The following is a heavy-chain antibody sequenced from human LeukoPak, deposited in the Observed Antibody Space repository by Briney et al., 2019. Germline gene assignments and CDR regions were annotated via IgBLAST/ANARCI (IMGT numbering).Heavy chain of an antibody. D-gene: IGHD3-10*01. J-gene: IGHJ6*03. V-gene: IGHV4-59*01. CDR1: GGSISSYY. CDR2: IYYSGST. Sequence: PSETLSLTCTVSGGSISSYYWSWIRQPPGKGLEWIGYIYYSGSTNYNPTLKSRVTISVDTSKNQFSLKLSSVTAADTAVYYCASHYGSGSYYYYYYMDVWGKGTTVTVSS. CDR3: ASHYGSGSYYYYYYMDV.